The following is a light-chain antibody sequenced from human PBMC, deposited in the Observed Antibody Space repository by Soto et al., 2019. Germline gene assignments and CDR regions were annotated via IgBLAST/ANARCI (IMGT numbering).Light chain of an antibody. Sequence: QSALTQPASVSGSPRQSITISCTGASSDVGSYTYVSWYQQHPGKAPKLMIYEVNNRPSGVSNRFSGSKSGNTASLTISGLQAEGEADYYCSSYTSSSTLYVFGTGTKLTVL. CDR1: SSDVGSYTY. CDR3: SSYTSSSTLYV. J-gene: IGLJ1*01. CDR2: EVN. V-gene: IGLV2-14*01.